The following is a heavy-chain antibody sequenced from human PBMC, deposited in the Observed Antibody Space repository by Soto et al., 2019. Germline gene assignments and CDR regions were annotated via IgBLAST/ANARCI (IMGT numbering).Heavy chain of an antibody. CDR3: ARDLYGEGDLYCTNGVCHNGAAFDI. V-gene: IGHV3-21*01. J-gene: IGHJ3*02. CDR2: ISSSSSYI. Sequence: GGSLRLSCAASGFTFSSYSMNWVRQAPGKGLEWVSSISSSSSYIYYADSVKGRFTISRDNAKNSLYLQMNSLRAEDTAVYYCARDLYGEGDLYCTNGVCHNGAAFDIWGQGTMVTVSS. D-gene: IGHD2-8*01. CDR1: GFTFSSYS.